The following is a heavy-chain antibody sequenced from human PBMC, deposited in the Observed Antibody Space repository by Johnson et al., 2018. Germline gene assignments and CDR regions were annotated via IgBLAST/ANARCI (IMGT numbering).Heavy chain of an antibody. CDR2: ITGVGSSI. CDR1: GLTFRTYW. CDR3: AGQEQEIVGAWGPDYYNGMGV. V-gene: IGHV3-74*01. J-gene: IGHJ6*02. Sequence: VQLQESGGGVVQPGGSXRLSCEASGLTFRTYWLHWVRQAPGKGLVWVPRITGVGSSINYADSVSGRFTIPRDNAKNKLYMQMNSLRADDTAVYYCAGQEQEIVGAWGPDYYNGMGVWGQGTTVTVS. D-gene: IGHD2-15*01.